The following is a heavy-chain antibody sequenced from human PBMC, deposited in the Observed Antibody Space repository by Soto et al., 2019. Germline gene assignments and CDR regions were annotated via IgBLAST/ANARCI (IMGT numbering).Heavy chain of an antibody. CDR3: ARESRSSRYDSSGYSQFWFFDL. Sequence: TPSPPFTVSCGSITRYYSGSSRRPPGKGLEWIGYVHYSGSTYYNPSLKSRVTISVDWSKNQFALELSSVTAADTAVYYCARESRSSRYDSSGYSQFWFFDLWGRGTLVTVSS. CDR2: VHYSGST. D-gene: IGHD3-22*01. V-gene: IGHV4-59*12. CDR1: CGSITRYY. J-gene: IGHJ2*01.